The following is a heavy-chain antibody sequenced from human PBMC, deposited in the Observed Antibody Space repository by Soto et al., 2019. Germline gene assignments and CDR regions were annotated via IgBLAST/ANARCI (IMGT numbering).Heavy chain of an antibody. CDR3: AKASDRIQLWSPHFDY. Sequence: LRLSCAASGFTFSSYGMHWVRQAPGKGLEWVAVISYDGSNKYYADSVKGRFTISRDNSKNTLYLQMNSLRAEDTAVYYCAKASDRIQLWSPHFDYWGQGTLVTVSS. CDR2: ISYDGSNK. CDR1: GFTFSSYG. J-gene: IGHJ4*02. V-gene: IGHV3-30*18. D-gene: IGHD5-18*01.